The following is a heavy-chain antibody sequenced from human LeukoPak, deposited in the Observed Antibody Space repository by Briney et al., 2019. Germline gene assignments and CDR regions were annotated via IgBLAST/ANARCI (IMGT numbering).Heavy chain of an antibody. CDR1: GYTFTGYY. CDR3: ARDFTHYDFWSGYQYYFDY. V-gene: IGHV1-2*02. Sequence: GASVKVSCKASGYTFTGYYMHWVRQAPGQGLEWMGWINPNSGGTNYAQKFQGRVTMTRDTSISTAYMELSRLRSDDTAVYYCARDFTHYDFWSGYQYYFDYWGQGTLVTVSS. D-gene: IGHD3-3*01. CDR2: INPNSGGT. J-gene: IGHJ4*02.